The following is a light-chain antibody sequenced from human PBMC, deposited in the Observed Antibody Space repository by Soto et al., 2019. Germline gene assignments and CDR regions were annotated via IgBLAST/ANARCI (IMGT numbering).Light chain of an antibody. CDR1: SSDVGGYNY. CDR3: SSYTSSSTPVV. J-gene: IGLJ2*01. CDR2: DVS. Sequence: QSALTQPASVSGSPGQSITISCTGTSSDVGGYNYVSWYRQHPGKAPKLMIYDVSNRPSGVSNRFSGSKSGNTASLNISGLQAEDEADYYCSSYTSSSTPVVFGGGTKLTVL. V-gene: IGLV2-14*01.